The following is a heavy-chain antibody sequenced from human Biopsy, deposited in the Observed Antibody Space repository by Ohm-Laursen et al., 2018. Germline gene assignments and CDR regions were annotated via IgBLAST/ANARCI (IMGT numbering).Heavy chain of an antibody. CDR1: GGSISSYY. CDR2: IYYSGST. CDR3: AREPRIAAVAYFDP. J-gene: IGHJ5*02. Sequence: GTLSLTCPVSGGSISSYYWNWIRQPPGKGLEWVGYIYYSGSTNYNPSLKSRVTISVDTSKNQFSLILSSMTAADTAVYYCAREPRIAAVAYFDPWGQGTLVTVSS. V-gene: IGHV4-59*12. D-gene: IGHD6-13*01.